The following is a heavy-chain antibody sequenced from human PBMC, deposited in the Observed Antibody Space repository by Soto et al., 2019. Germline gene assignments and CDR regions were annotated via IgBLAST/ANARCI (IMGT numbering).Heavy chain of an antibody. CDR3: ARDNDDFWSGYYTKGLDY. Sequence: GGSLRLSCAASGFTFSSYAMHWVRQAPGKGLEWVAVISYDGSNKYYADSVKGRFTISRDNSKNTLYLQMNSLRAEDTAVYYCARDNDDFWSGYYTKGLDYWGQGTLVTVSS. V-gene: IGHV3-30-3*01. CDR1: GFTFSSYA. CDR2: ISYDGSNK. J-gene: IGHJ4*02. D-gene: IGHD3-3*01.